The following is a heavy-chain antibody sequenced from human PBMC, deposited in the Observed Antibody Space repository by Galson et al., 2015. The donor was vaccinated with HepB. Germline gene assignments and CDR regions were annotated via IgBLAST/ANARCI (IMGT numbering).Heavy chain of an antibody. CDR2: ISSSSSTI. CDR1: GFTFSSYS. Sequence: SLRLSCAASGFTFSSYSMNWVRQAPGKGLEWVSYISSSSSTIYYADSVKGRFTISRDNAKNSLYLQMNSLRAEDAAVYYCARYLWELLEDHYYYGMDVWGQGTTATVSS. J-gene: IGHJ6*02. V-gene: IGHV3-48*04. D-gene: IGHD1-26*01. CDR3: ARYLWELLEDHYYYGMDV.